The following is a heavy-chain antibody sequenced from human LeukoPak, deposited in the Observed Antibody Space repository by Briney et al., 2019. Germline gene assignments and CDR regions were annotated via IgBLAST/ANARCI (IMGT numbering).Heavy chain of an antibody. CDR2: ISSDGGST. V-gene: IGHV3-64*01. D-gene: IGHD6-25*01. CDR3: RRGGAAPAVDY. Sequence: GGSLRLSCAASGFTFSNYFMHWVRQAPGKGLEYVSAISSDGGSTYYANSVKGRFTISGDNAKNTLYLQMGSLSAEDMAVYFCRRGGAAPAVDYWGQGTLVTVSS. CDR1: GFTFSNYF. J-gene: IGHJ4*02.